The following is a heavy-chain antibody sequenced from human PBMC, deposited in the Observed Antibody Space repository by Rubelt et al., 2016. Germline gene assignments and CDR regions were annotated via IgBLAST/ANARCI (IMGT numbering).Heavy chain of an antibody. V-gene: IGHV4-59*12. CDR3: ARDSERSYYYDSSGYHAFDI. Sequence: QVQLQESGPGLVKPSETLSLTCTVSGGSISSYYWSWIRQPPGKGLEWIGYIYYSGSTYYNPSLKSRVTISVDTAKNQFSLKLSVVTAADTAVYYCARDSERSYYYDSSGYHAFDIWGQGTMVTVSS. CDR1: GGSISSYY. D-gene: IGHD3-22*01. CDR2: IYYSGST. J-gene: IGHJ3*02.